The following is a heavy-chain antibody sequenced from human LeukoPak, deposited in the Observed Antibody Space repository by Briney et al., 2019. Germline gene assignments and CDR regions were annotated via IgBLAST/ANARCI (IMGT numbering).Heavy chain of an antibody. CDR1: GFTFSSYS. Sequence: GGSLRLSCAASGFTFSSYSMNWVRQAPGKGLEWVSYISSSSSTIYYADSVKGRFTISRDNAKNSLYLQMNSLRAEDTAVYYCARARFIAARSDLSYYFDYWGQGTLVTVSS. D-gene: IGHD6-6*01. CDR2: ISSSSSTI. J-gene: IGHJ4*02. CDR3: ARARFIAARSDLSYYFDY. V-gene: IGHV3-48*04.